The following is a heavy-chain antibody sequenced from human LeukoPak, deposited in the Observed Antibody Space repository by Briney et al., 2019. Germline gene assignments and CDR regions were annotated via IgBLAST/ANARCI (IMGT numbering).Heavy chain of an antibody. Sequence: GGSLRLSCAASGFTVSSNYMSWVRQAPGKGLEWVSVIYSGGSTYYADSVKGRFTVSRDNSKNMLYLQMNSLRAEDTAVYYCARHFSDSSGYSPPFDYWGQGTLVTVSS. CDR2: IYSGGST. V-gene: IGHV3-53*01. J-gene: IGHJ4*02. CDR1: GFTVSSNY. D-gene: IGHD3-22*01. CDR3: ARHFSDSSGYSPPFDY.